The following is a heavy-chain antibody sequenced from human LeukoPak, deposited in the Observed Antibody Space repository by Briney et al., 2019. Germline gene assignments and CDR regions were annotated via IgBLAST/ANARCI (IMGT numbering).Heavy chain of an antibody. CDR3: ARGGGYNYGSFDY. Sequence: GGSLRLSCAASGIIFSNYWMHWVRQAPEKGLVWVSRINRDGSSTSYADSVKGRFTISRDNAKNTLYLQMNSLRAEDTAVYYCARGGGYNYGSFDYWGQGTLVTVSS. CDR2: INRDGSST. D-gene: IGHD5-18*01. J-gene: IGHJ4*02. V-gene: IGHV3-74*01. CDR1: GIIFSNYW.